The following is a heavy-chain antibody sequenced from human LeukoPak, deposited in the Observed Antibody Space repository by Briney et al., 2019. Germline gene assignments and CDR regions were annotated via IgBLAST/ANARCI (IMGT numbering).Heavy chain of an antibody. D-gene: IGHD3-22*01. V-gene: IGHV4-4*07. CDR3: ATHYYDSSGFDY. CDR1: GDSISNYY. J-gene: IGHJ4*02. CDR2: IYTSGST. Sequence: PSETLSLTCTVSGDSISNYYWSWIRQPAGKGLEWIGRIYTSGSTNYNPSLKSRVTMSVDTSKNQFSLKLSSVTAADTAVYYCATHYYDSSGFDYWGQGTLVTVSS.